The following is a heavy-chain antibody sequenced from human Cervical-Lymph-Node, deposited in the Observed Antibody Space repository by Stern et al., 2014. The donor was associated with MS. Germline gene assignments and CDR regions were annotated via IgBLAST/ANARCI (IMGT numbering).Heavy chain of an antibody. D-gene: IGHD5-24*01. CDR3: SRDADAYSLVFGY. J-gene: IGHJ4*02. CDR2: IHYSGTT. CDR1: GASISSGEYY. V-gene: IGHV4-30-4*01. Sequence: QVQLVGSGPGLVKPSQTLSLTCAVSGASISSGEYYWSWIRQSPEKGLEWIGYIHYSGTTYYNPSLKSRVAISVDASKNQFSLKVRSVTAADTAVYYCSRDADAYSLVFGYWGRGTLVTVSS.